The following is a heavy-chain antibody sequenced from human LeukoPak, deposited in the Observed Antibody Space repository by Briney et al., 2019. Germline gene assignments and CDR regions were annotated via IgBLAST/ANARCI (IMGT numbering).Heavy chain of an antibody. CDR3: ARDSPEGGYYLDY. V-gene: IGHV3-74*01. CDR1: GFTFSSYW. Sequence: GGSLRLSCAASGFTFSSYWMHWVRQAPGKGLVWVSRINSDESSTSYADSVKGRFTISRDNAKNTLYLQLNNLRAEDTAMYFCARDSPEGGYYLDYWGQGTLVTVSS. CDR2: INSDESST. D-gene: IGHD2-15*01. J-gene: IGHJ4*02.